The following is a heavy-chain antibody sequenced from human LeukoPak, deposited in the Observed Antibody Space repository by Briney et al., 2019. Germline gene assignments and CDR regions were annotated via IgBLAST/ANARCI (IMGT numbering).Heavy chain of an antibody. Sequence: ASVKVSCKASGYTFTSYGISWVRQAPGQGLEWMVWISAYNGNTNYAQKLQGRVTMTTDTSTSTAYMELRSLRSDDTAVYYCARDFESGFWSGYYSSWFDPWGQGTLVTVSS. CDR1: GYTFTSYG. J-gene: IGHJ5*02. V-gene: IGHV1-18*01. D-gene: IGHD3-3*01. CDR3: ARDFESGFWSGYYSSWFDP. CDR2: ISAYNGNT.